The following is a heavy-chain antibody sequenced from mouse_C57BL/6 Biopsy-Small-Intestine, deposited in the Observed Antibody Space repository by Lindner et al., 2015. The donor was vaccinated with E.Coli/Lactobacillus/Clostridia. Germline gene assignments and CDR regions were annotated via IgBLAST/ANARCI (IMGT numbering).Heavy chain of an antibody. CDR2: MNPKSGNT. CDR3: ARGGLDCSGDDCYSVWFDP. J-gene: IGHJ4*01. D-gene: IGHD1-3*01. CDR1: GYTFTSVD. Sequence: SVKVSCKASGYTFTSVDINWVRQATGQGLEWMGWMNPKSGNTASAQKFQGRLTMTRNTSASTAYMELSGLTSDDTAVYYCARGGLDCSGDDCYSVWFDPWGQGTLVTVSS. V-gene: IGHV1S55*01.